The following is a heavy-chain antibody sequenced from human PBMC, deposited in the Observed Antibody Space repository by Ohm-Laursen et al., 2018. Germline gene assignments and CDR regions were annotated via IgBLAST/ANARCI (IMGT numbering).Heavy chain of an antibody. J-gene: IGHJ4*02. Sequence: LTCTVSGDSISSYYWSWIRQPAGKGLEWIGRIYSSGSTNYNPSLKSRVTMSVDTSKSQFSLKVNSVTAADTAVYYCARSFDTYYFDLWGQGTLVTVSS. CDR3: ARSFDTYYFDL. V-gene: IGHV4-4*07. CDR1: GDSISSYY. CDR2: IYSSGST.